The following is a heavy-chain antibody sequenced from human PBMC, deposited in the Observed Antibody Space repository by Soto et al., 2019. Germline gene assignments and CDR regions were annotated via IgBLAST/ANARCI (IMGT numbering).Heavy chain of an antibody. D-gene: IGHD1-26*01. CDR2: ITGGSGFT. V-gene: IGHV3-23*01. CDR3: AKSGPTNYCDF. J-gene: IGHJ4*02. Sequence: EVQLLESGGGFVQPGGSLRLSCAASGFTLSTFAMNWVRQAPGKGLEWVSGITGGSGFTFYADSVKGWFTISRDDSENTLFLQMSSLRAEYTAKYYCAKSGPTNYCDFWGQGTLVTVSS. CDR1: GFTLSTFA.